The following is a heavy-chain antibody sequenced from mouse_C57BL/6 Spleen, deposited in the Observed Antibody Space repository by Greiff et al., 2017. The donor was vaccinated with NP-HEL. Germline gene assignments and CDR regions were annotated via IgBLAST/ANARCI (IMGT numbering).Heavy chain of an antibody. CDR3: APITTVVAGAMDY. J-gene: IGHJ4*01. D-gene: IGHD1-1*01. CDR1: GYTFTSYW. Sequence: QVHVKQPGAELVKPGASVKLSCKASGYTFTSYWMHWVKQRPGRGLEWIGRIDPNSGGTKYNEKFKSKATLTVDKPSSTAYMQLSSLTSEDSAVYYCAPITTVVAGAMDYWGQGTSVTVSS. V-gene: IGHV1-72*01. CDR2: IDPNSGGT.